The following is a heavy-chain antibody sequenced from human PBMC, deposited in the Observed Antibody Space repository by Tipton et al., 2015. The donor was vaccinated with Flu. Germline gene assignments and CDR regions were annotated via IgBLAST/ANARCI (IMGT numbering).Heavy chain of an antibody. D-gene: IGHD6-13*01. V-gene: IGHV4-59*08. J-gene: IGHJ2*01. Sequence: TLSLTCTVSGGSISSYHWSWIRQSPGKGLEWIGYIYYSGSTNYNPYLKSRVTISIDTSKKQFSLKLSSVTAADTAVYYCARLIAAAGIWSFDLWGRGPLVTVSS. CDR1: GGSISSYH. CDR3: ARLIAAAGIWSFDL. CDR2: IYYSGST.